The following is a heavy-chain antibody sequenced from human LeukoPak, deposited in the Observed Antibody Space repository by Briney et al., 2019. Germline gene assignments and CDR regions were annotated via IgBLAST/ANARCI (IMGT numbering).Heavy chain of an antibody. CDR3: ARRLAQYDCFDL. D-gene: IGHD3-9*01. V-gene: IGHV6-1*01. CDR1: GDSVSSNSVT. CDR2: TYYRSTWYN. Sequence: SQTLSLTCAISGDSVSSNSVTWNWIRQSPSRGLEWLGRTYYRSTWYNDYAVSVRGRITVNPDTSKNQFSLHLNSVTPEDTAVYYCARRLAQYDCFDLWGQGILVTVSS. J-gene: IGHJ5*02.